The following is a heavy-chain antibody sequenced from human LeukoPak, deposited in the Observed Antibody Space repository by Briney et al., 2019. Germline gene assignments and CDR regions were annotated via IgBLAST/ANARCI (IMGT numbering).Heavy chain of an antibody. CDR2: IFYTGNT. V-gene: IGHV4-39*01. CDR3: ARLGPYYDFWSGYLPIDY. Sequence: SETLSLTCTVSGGSISSSNYHWGWIRQPPGKGLEWCGSIFYTGNTYDNPSLKSQVIMSVDTSNNQFSLKLSSVTAAATAMYYCARLGPYYDFWSGYLPIDYWGQGTLVTVSS. D-gene: IGHD3-3*01. J-gene: IGHJ4*02. CDR1: GGSISSSNYH.